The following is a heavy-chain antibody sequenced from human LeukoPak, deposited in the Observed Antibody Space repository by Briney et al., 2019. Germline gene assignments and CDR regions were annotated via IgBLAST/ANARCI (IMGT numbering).Heavy chain of an antibody. CDR3: ARDRDYYDSSGYYLDY. Sequence: ASAKVSCKASGGTFSSYAISWVRQAPGQGLEWMGGIIPIFGTANYAQKFQGRVTITTDESTSTAYMELSSLRSEDTAVYYCARDRDYYDSSGYYLDYWGQGTLVTVSS. CDR1: GGTFSSYA. V-gene: IGHV1-69*05. CDR2: IIPIFGTA. J-gene: IGHJ4*02. D-gene: IGHD3-22*01.